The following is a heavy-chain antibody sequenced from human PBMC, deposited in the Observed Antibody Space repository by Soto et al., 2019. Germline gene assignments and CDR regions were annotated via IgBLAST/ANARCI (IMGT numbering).Heavy chain of an antibody. CDR1: GFNLRNYA. J-gene: IGHJ4*02. D-gene: IGHD1-20*01. CDR3: AKAKNDYNWDNRPPFDY. V-gene: IGHV3-23*01. Sequence: VGSLRLSCDASGFNLRNYAMTWIRQAPGKGLEWVSLISANDVGTYYAESVKTRFTISTDQSRNTVYLQMDSLRADDTAIYYCAKAKNDYNWDNRPPFDYWGQGTLVTVSS. CDR2: ISANDVGT.